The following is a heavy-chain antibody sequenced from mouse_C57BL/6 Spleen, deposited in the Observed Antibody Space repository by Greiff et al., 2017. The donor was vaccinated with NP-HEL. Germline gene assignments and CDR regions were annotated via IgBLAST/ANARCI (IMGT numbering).Heavy chain of an antibody. CDR3: ARFDFVRGYAMDY. D-gene: IGHD3-3*01. V-gene: IGHV1-19*01. CDR2: INPYNGGT. CDR1: GYTFTDYY. Sequence: EVQLQESGPVLVKPGASVKMSCKASGYTFTDYYMNWVKQSHGKSLEWIGVINPYNGGTSYNQKFKGKATLTVDKSSSTAYMELNSLTSEDSAVYYCARFDFVRGYAMDYWGQGTSVTVSS. J-gene: IGHJ4*01.